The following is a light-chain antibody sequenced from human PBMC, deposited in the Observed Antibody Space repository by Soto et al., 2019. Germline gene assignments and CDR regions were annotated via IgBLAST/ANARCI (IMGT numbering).Light chain of an antibody. CDR3: QQSYSTPHLT. Sequence: DIQMTQSPSSLSASVGDRVTITCRASQSISSYLNWYQQKPGKAPKLLIYAASSLQSGVPSRFSGSGSGTDFTLTISSLQPEDFATYYCQQSYSTPHLTFGPGTKLEIK. CDR2: AAS. J-gene: IGKJ2*01. V-gene: IGKV1-39*01. CDR1: QSISSY.